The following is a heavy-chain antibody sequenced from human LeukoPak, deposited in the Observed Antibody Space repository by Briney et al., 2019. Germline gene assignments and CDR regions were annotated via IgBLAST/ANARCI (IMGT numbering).Heavy chain of an antibody. CDR3: ARGDDSSGWLFDY. V-gene: IGHV1-2*02. J-gene: IGHJ4*02. D-gene: IGHD6-19*01. Sequence: ASVKVSCKASGYTFTGYYMHWVRQAPGQGLEWMGWINPNSGGTNYAQKFQGRVTITRDTSISTAYMELSRLRSDDTAVYYCARGDDSSGWLFDYWGQGTLVTVSS. CDR2: INPNSGGT. CDR1: GYTFTGYY.